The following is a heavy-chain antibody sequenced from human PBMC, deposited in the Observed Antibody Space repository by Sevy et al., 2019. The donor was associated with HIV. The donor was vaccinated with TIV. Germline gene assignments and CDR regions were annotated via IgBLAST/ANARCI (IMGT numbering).Heavy chain of an antibody. J-gene: IGHJ4*02. Sequence: SETLSLTCTVSGDSISSSGYYWSWIRQHPGEGLEWIGYILYSGNPYYNPSLKSRLIISLDTSKNQCSLKLSSVTAADTAVYYCARGQITTIGFDYWGQGTLVTVSS. CDR3: ARGQITTIGFDY. CDR1: GDSISSSGYY. D-gene: IGHD1-1*01. CDR2: ILYSGNP. V-gene: IGHV4-31*03.